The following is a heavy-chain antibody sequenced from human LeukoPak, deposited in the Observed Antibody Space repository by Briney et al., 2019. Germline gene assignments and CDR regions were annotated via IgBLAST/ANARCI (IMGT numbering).Heavy chain of an antibody. Sequence: SVKVSCKASGGTFSSYAISWVRQAPGQGLEWMGGIIPIFGTANYAQKFQGRVTITADESTSTAYMELSSLRSEDTAVYYCARERDFWSGYYRVLDWFDPWGQGTLVTASS. CDR2: IIPIFGTA. CDR3: ARERDFWSGYYRVLDWFDP. CDR1: GGTFSSYA. J-gene: IGHJ5*02. V-gene: IGHV1-69*13. D-gene: IGHD3-3*01.